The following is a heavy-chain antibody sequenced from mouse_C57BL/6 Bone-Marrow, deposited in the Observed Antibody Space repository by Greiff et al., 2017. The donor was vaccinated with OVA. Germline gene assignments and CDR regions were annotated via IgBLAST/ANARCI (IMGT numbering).Heavy chain of an antibody. CDR3: TRITTVVAPYAMDY. CDR1: GYTFTSYW. D-gene: IGHD1-1*01. J-gene: IGHJ4*01. V-gene: IGHV1-74*01. Sequence: VQLQQPGAELVKPGASVKVSCKASGYTFTSYWMHWVKQRPGQGLEWIGRIHPSDSDTNYNQKFKGKATLTVDKSSSTAYMQLSSLTSEDSAVYYSTRITTVVAPYAMDYWGQGTSVTVSS. CDR2: IHPSDSDT.